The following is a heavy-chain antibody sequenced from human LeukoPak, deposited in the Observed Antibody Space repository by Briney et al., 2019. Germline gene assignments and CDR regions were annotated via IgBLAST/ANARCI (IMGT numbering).Heavy chain of an antibody. Sequence: PGGSLRLSCAASGFTFDDYGMSWVRQAPGKGLEWVSGINWNGGSTGYADSVKGRFTISRDNSKNTLYLQMHSLRNEDTAVYYCAKVGYLVRGALDFWGQGTMVTVSS. V-gene: IGHV3-20*04. J-gene: IGHJ3*01. CDR1: GFTFDDYG. CDR2: INWNGGST. D-gene: IGHD3-10*01. CDR3: AKVGYLVRGALDF.